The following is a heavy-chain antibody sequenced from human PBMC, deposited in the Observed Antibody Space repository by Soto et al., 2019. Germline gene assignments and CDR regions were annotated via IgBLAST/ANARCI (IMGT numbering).Heavy chain of an antibody. V-gene: IGHV3-7*01. CDR1: GFTFSSYW. CDR3: ARDVFFGIAAAGTPGV. Sequence: GGSLRLSCAASGFTFSSYWMSWVRQAPGKGLEWVANIKQDGSEKYYVDSVKGRFTISRDNAKNSLYLQMNSLRAEDTAVYYCARDVFFGIAAAGTPGVWGQGTTVTVSS. CDR2: IKQDGSEK. J-gene: IGHJ6*02. D-gene: IGHD6-13*01.